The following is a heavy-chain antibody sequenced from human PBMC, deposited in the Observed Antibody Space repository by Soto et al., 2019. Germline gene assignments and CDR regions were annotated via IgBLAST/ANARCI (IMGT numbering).Heavy chain of an antibody. Sequence: QVQLQESGPGLVKPSQTLSLTCTVSGGSISSGGYYWSWIRQHPGKGLEWIGYIYYSGSTYYNPSLKSRVTISVDTSKNQFSLKLSSVTAAETAVYYCARDPGYCSGGSCYAGYYGMDVWGQGTTVTVSS. J-gene: IGHJ6*02. D-gene: IGHD2-15*01. CDR3: ARDPGYCSGGSCYAGYYGMDV. CDR2: IYYSGST. V-gene: IGHV4-31*03. CDR1: GGSISSGGYY.